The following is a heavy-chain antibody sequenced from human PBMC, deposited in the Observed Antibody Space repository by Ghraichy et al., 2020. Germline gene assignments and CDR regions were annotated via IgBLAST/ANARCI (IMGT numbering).Heavy chain of an antibody. CDR3: AKAGSGSYYLGSWFDP. Sequence: SETLSLTCTVSGGSISSYYWSWIRQPPGKGLEWIGYIYYSGSTNYNPSLKSRVTISVDTSKNQFSLKLSSVTAADTAVYYCAKAGSGSYYLGSWFDPWGQGTLVTVSS. CDR2: IYYSGST. CDR1: GGSISSYY. V-gene: IGHV4-59*01. J-gene: IGHJ5*02. D-gene: IGHD1-26*01.